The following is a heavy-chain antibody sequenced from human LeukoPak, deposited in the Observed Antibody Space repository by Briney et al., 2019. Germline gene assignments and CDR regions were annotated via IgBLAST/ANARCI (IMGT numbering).Heavy chain of an antibody. Sequence: PGGSLRLSCAASGFTFSSYGMHWVRQAPGKGLEWVAFIRYDGSNKYYADSVKGRFTISRDNSKNTLYLQMNSLRAEDTAVYYCAKGNRLLSSSWRVGYFDYWGQGTLVTVSS. CDR1: GFTFSSYG. CDR3: AKGNRLLSSSWRVGYFDY. D-gene: IGHD6-13*01. J-gene: IGHJ4*02. CDR2: IRYDGSNK. V-gene: IGHV3-30*02.